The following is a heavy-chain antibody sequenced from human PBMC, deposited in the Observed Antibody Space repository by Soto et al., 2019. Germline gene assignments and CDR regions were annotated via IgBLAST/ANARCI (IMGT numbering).Heavy chain of an antibody. CDR2: IIPIFGTA. CDR1: GGTFSSYA. Sequence: QVQLVQSGAEVKKPGSSVKVSCKASGGTFSSYAISWVRQAPGQGLEWMGGIIPIFGTANYAQKFQGRVTITADKSTSTAYMELSSLRSEDTAVYYCARDQYYYGSGSYHSPTYYCYGMDVWGQGTTVTVSS. V-gene: IGHV1-69*06. J-gene: IGHJ6*02. D-gene: IGHD3-10*01. CDR3: ARDQYYYGSGSYHSPTYYCYGMDV.